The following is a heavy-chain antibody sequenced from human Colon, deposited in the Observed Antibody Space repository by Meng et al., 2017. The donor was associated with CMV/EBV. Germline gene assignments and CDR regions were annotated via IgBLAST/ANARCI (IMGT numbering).Heavy chain of an antibody. CDR2: LGGGT. CDR1: GFTFSNFA. Sequence: GGSLRLSCVGSGFTFSNFAMSWVRQAPGKGLEWVSSLGGGTYYADSVKGRFTISRDNSKNTLYLEMNSLRVEDTAVYYCTKDRRPHFYAMDVWGQGTMVTVSS. V-gene: IGHV3-23*01. CDR3: TKDRRPHFYAMDV. J-gene: IGHJ6*02.